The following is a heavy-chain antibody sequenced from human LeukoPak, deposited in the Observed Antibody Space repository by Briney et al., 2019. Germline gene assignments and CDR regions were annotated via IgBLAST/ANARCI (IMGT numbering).Heavy chain of an antibody. CDR1: GGSISSYY. CDR3: ARGSSSWDNWFDP. D-gene: IGHD6-13*01. Sequence: PSETLSLTCTVSGGSISSYYWSWIRQPPGKGLEWIGYIYYSGSTNYNPSLKSRVTISVDTSKNQFSLKLSSVTVADTAVYYCARGSSSWDNWFDPWGQGTLVTVSS. J-gene: IGHJ5*02. CDR2: IYYSGST. V-gene: IGHV4-59*01.